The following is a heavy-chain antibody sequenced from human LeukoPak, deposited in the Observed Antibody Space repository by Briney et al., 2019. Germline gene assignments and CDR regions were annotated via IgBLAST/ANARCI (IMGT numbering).Heavy chain of an antibody. J-gene: IGHJ3*02. D-gene: IGHD6-13*01. V-gene: IGHV1-2*02. CDR1: GYTFTGYH. CDR3: ARDYGYSSSWYGDAFDI. Sequence: ASVNVSCKASGYTFTGYHMHWVRQAPGQGLEWMGWINPNSGGTNYAQRFKGRVTMTRDTSISTAYMDVSRLRADDTAVYYCARDYGYSSSWYGDAFDIWGQGTMVTVSS. CDR2: INPNSGGT.